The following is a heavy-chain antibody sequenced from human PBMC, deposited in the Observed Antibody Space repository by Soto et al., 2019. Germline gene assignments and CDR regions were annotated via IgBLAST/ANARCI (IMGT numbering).Heavy chain of an antibody. CDR3: ARGVDGYNFDY. J-gene: IGHJ4*02. V-gene: IGHV4-59*01. D-gene: IGHD5-12*01. Sequence: SETLSLTCTVSGGSISSYYWSWIRQPPGKGLEWIGYIYYSGSTNYNPSLKSRVTISVDTSKNQFSLKLSSVTAADTAVYYCARGVDGYNFDYWGQGTLVT. CDR2: IYYSGST. CDR1: GGSISSYY.